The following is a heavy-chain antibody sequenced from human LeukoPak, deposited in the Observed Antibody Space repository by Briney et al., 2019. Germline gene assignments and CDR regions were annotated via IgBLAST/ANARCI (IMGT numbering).Heavy chain of an antibody. J-gene: IGHJ4*02. V-gene: IGHV3-21*01. CDR2: ISRTGSYI. CDR3: ARVLETDCRGGSCYSSLDY. D-gene: IGHD2-15*01. CDR1: GFTFSSYN. Sequence: GGSLRLSCAASGFTFSSYNMNWVRQAPGRGLEWVSSISRTGSYIYYADSAKGRFTISRDNAQNSLYLQMNSLRVEDTAVYYCARVLETDCRGGSCYSSLDYWGQGTLVTVSS.